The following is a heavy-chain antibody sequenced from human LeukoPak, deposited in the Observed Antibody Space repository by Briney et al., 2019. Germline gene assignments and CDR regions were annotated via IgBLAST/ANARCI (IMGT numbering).Heavy chain of an antibody. Sequence: GGSLRLSCAASGFTFSSYSMNWVRQAPGKGLEWVSSISSSSSYIYYADSVKGRFTISRDNAKNSLYLQMNSLRAEDTAVYYWARARLRWLFRFKFDAFDIWGQGTMVTVSS. CDR1: GFTFSSYS. D-gene: IGHD4-23*01. CDR2: ISSSSSYI. J-gene: IGHJ3*02. V-gene: IGHV3-21*01. CDR3: ARARLRWLFRFKFDAFDI.